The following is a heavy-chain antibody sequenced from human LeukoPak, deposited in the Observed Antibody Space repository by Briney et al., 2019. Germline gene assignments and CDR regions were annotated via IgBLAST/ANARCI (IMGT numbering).Heavy chain of an antibody. Sequence: KPSETLSLTCTVSGGFITSNSYYWGWIRQPPGKGLEWVASFYYGGTTYYNPSLKSRVSISTDTSKNQFSLKLNSVTAADTAIYYCARDYYGSIPQFDYWGQGTLVTVSS. CDR2: FYYGGTT. CDR1: GGFITSNSYY. CDR3: ARDYYGSIPQFDY. J-gene: IGHJ4*02. D-gene: IGHD3-10*01. V-gene: IGHV4-39*07.